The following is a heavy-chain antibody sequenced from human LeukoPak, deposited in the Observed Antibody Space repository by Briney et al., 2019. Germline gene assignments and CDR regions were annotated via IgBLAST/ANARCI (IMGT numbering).Heavy chain of an antibody. Sequence: TPSQTLSLTCTVSGGSISSSSYYWGWIRQPPGKGLEWIGSIYYSGSTYYNPSLKSRVTISVDTSKNQFSLKLSSVTAADTAVYYCARNLLLWFGVVKRHDAFDIWGQGTMVTVSS. CDR3: ARNLLLWFGVVKRHDAFDI. CDR2: IYYSGST. D-gene: IGHD3-10*01. CDR1: GGSISSSSYY. J-gene: IGHJ3*02. V-gene: IGHV4-39*01.